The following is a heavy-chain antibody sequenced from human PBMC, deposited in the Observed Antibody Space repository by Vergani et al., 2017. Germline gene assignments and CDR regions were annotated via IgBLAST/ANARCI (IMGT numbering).Heavy chain of an antibody. J-gene: IGHJ6*02. CDR1: GYTFTSYG. CDR2: ISAYNGST. V-gene: IGHV1-18*04. Sequence: QVQLVQSGAEVKKPGASVKVSCKASGYTFTSYGISWVRQAPGQGLEWMGWISAYNGSTNYAQKLQGRVTMTTDTSTSTAYMELRSLRSDDTAVCYCARALQVAVSYYTLPHYYYGMDVWGQGTTVTVSS. CDR3: ARALQVAVSYYTLPHYYYGMDV. D-gene: IGHD3-10*01.